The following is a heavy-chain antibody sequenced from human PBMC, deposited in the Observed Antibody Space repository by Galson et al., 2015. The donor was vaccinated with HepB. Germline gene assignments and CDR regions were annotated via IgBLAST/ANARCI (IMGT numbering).Heavy chain of an antibody. CDR2: IYYRGST. V-gene: IGHV4-39*01. J-gene: IGHJ3*02. Sequence: SETLSLTCTVSSGSISSSSYYWGWVRQPPGKGLEWIGSIYYRGSTYYNPSLKSRITIFVDTSKNQFSVRLNSVTAADTAVYYCARRTAISAFDIWGQGTMVTVSS. CDR1: SGSISSSSYY. D-gene: IGHD2-21*02. CDR3: ARRTAISAFDI.